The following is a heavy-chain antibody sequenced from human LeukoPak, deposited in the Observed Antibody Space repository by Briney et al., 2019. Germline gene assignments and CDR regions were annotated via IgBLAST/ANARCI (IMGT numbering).Heavy chain of an antibody. CDR1: GFTFSSYW. V-gene: IGHV3-7*04. CDR2: IKQDGSEK. D-gene: IGHD6-25*01. CDR3: ARVAAAATGAFDI. J-gene: IGHJ3*02. Sequence: GGSLRLSCAASGFTFSSYWMSWVRQAPGKGLEWVANIKQDGSEKYYVDSVKGRFTISRDNAKNSLYLQMNSLRAEDTAVYYCARVAAAATGAFDIWGQGTMVTVSS.